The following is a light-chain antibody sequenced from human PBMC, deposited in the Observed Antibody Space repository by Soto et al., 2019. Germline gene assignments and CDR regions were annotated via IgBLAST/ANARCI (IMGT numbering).Light chain of an antibody. J-gene: IGKJ2*01. CDR2: GAS. CDR3: QQYGSPPYT. Sequence: EIVLTQSPGTLSLSPGERATLSCRASQSVSRGYLAWYQQKPGQPPRLLIYGASTRATGIPDRFSGSGSGTDFTLTISRLEPEDFAVYSCQQYGSPPYTFGQGTKMEIK. V-gene: IGKV3-20*01. CDR1: QSVSRGY.